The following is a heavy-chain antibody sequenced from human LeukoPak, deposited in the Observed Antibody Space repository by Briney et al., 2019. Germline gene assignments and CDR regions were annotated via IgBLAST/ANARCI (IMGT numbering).Heavy chain of an antibody. CDR3: ARAARDYDYVWGTYRYPYYFDY. J-gene: IGHJ4*02. Sequence: PGGSLRLSCAASGFTFSSYWMSWVRQAPGKGLEWVANIKRDGSEKYYVNSVKGRFTISRDNAKNSLYLQMNSLRAEDTAVYYCARAARDYDYVWGTYRYPYYFDYWGQGTLVTVSS. D-gene: IGHD3-16*02. V-gene: IGHV3-7*01. CDR1: GFTFSSYW. CDR2: IKRDGSEK.